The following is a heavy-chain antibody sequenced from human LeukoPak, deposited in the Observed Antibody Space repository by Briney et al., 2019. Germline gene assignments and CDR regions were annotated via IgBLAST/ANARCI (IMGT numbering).Heavy chain of an antibody. Sequence: ASVKVSCKTSGFPFTSYDISWVRQATGQGLEWMGWMNPYSGNTGYAQKFQGRVTMTRNTAISTAYMELSSLRSEDTAVYYCTRGPDLGVVPHDYWGQGTRVTVSS. CDR3: TRGPDLGVVPHDY. J-gene: IGHJ4*02. V-gene: IGHV1-8*01. CDR2: MNPYSGNT. D-gene: IGHD2-15*01. CDR1: GFPFTSYD.